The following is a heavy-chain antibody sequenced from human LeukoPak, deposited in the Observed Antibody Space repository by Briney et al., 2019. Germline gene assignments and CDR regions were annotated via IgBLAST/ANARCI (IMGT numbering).Heavy chain of an antibody. D-gene: IGHD1-26*01. CDR2: TNPSTGDT. Sequence: ASVKVSCKASGYTFTGYDINWVRQAIGQGLEWMGWTNPSTGDTGYAQKFQGGVTMTRNTSVDTAFMELSGLGSEDTAVYYCTRGSLSGSSRDYWGQGTLVTVSS. V-gene: IGHV1-8*01. CDR1: GYTFTGYD. CDR3: TRGSLSGSSRDY. J-gene: IGHJ4*02.